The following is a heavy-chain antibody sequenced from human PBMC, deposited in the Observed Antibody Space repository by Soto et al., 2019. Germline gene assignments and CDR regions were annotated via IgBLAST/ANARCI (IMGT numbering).Heavy chain of an antibody. CDR3: ARHIYDYVWGSYPRFDY. Sequence: PSETLSLTCTVSGGSISSSSYYWGWIRQPPGKGLEWIGSIYYSGSTYYTPSLKSRVTISVDTSKNQFSLKLSSVTAADTAVYYCARHIYDYVWGSYPRFDYWGQGTLVTVSS. V-gene: IGHV4-39*01. CDR2: IYYSGST. J-gene: IGHJ4*02. CDR1: GGSISSSSYY. D-gene: IGHD3-16*01.